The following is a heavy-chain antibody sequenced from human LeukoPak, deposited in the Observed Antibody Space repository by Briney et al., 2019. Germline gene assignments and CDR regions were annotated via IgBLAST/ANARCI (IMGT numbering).Heavy chain of an antibody. V-gene: IGHV4-30-2*01. CDR3: ARRTDGSSPLFDY. CDR1: GGSISSGGYS. CDR2: IYHSGST. J-gene: IGHJ4*02. D-gene: IGHD6-6*01. Sequence: SETLSLTCAVSGGSISSGGYSWSWIRQPPGKGLEWIGYIYHSGSTYYNPSLKSRVTISVDRSKNQFSLKLSSVTAADTAVYYCARRTDGSSPLFDYWGQGILVTVSS.